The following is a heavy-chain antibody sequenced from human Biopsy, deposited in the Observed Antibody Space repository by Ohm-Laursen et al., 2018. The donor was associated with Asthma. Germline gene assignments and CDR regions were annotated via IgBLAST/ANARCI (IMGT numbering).Heavy chain of an antibody. V-gene: IGHV1-3*01. J-gene: IGHJ6*02. CDR2: INAGNGNT. Sequence: GSSVKVSCKASGYTFINYAIHWVRQAPGQRLEWMGWINAGNGNTKYSQKFQGRVTITRDTSTSTAYMELRSLRSDDTAVYYCASGLGMDVWGQGTTVTVSS. CDR1: GYTFINYA. CDR3: ASGLGMDV.